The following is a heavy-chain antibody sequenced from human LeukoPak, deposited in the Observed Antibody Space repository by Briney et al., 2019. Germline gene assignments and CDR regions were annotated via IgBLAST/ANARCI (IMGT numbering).Heavy chain of an antibody. CDR1: GFTFSSSA. CDR2: ISDSGGKT. J-gene: IGHJ3*02. D-gene: IGHD2-2*02. V-gene: IGHV3-23*01. CDR3: AKDRKLYEI. Sequence: GGSLRLSCAASGFTFSSSAMSWVRQAPRKGLEWVSAISDSGGKTYYADSVKGRFTISRDNSRNTLYLHMNSLRAEDTAVYYCAKDRKLYEIWGQGTMVTVSS.